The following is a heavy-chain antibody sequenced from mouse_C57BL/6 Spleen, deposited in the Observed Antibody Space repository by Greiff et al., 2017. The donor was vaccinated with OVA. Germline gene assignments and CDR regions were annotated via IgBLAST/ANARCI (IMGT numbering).Heavy chain of an antibody. D-gene: IGHD1-1*01. CDR2: IYPGDGAT. V-gene: IGHV1-82*01. J-gene: IGHJ4*01. CDR1: GYAFSSSW. CDR3: ARSNYGSPYYYAMDY. Sequence: QVQLKQSGPELVKPGASVKISCKSSGYAFSSSWMNWVKQRPGKGLEWIGRIYPGDGATNYNGKLKGKATLTADKTSSTAHMQLSSLTSEDSAVYFCARSNYGSPYYYAMDYWGQGTSVTVSS.